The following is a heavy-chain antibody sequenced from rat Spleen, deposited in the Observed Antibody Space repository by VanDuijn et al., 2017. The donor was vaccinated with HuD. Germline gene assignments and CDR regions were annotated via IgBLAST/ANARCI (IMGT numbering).Heavy chain of an antibody. CDR1: GFTFSNYG. J-gene: IGHJ3*01. D-gene: IGHD1-12*02. Sequence: EVQLVESGGGLVQPGRSLKLPCAASGFTFSNYGMAWVRQAPTKGLEWVASISTGGGNTYYRDSVKGRFTVSKDNAKSTLYLQMDSLSSDDTATYYCARYGSFDNWFAFWGQGTLVTVSS. CDR2: ISTGGGNT. V-gene: IGHV5S13*01. CDR3: ARYGSFDNWFAF.